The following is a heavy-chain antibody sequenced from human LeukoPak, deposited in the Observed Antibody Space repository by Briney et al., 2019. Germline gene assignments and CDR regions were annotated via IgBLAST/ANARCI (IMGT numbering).Heavy chain of an antibody. CDR2: IYYSGST. CDR3: ARQYSSFLNWFDP. Sequence: PSETLSLTCTVSGGSISSYYWSWIRQPPGKGLEWVGYIYYSGSTNYNPSLKSRVTISVDTSKNQFSLKLSSVTAADTAVYYCARQYSSFLNWFDPWGQGTLVTVSS. CDR1: GGSISSYY. D-gene: IGHD6-19*01. J-gene: IGHJ5*02. V-gene: IGHV4-59*08.